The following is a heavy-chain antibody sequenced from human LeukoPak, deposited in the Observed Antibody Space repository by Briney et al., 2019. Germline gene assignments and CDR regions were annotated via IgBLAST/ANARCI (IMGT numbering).Heavy chain of an antibody. CDR2: IGDSDIMT. D-gene: IGHD1-26*01. CDR3: TKDQASTVGATDC. Sequence: GGSLRLSCADSGFTFSINAMSWVRQAPGKGLEWVSTIGDSDIMTHYADSVKGRFTISRDDSKNTLYLQMNSLRADDTAVYYCTKDQASTVGATDCWGQGTLVTVSS. CDR1: GFTFSINA. V-gene: IGHV3-23*01. J-gene: IGHJ4*02.